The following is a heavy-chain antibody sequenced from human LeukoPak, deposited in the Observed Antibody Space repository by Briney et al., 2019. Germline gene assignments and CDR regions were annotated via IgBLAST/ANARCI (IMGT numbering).Heavy chain of an antibody. CDR1: GFTFSSYS. D-gene: IGHD2-2*01. V-gene: IGHV3-48*01. CDR2: ISSSSSTI. Sequence: GGSLRLSCAAPGFTFSSYSMNWVRQAPGKGLEWVSYISSSSSTIYYADSVKGRFTISRDNAKNSLYLQMNSLRAEDTAVYYCASHWYCSSTSCPSQYMDVWGKGTTVTVSS. CDR3: ASHWYCSSTSCPSQYMDV. J-gene: IGHJ6*03.